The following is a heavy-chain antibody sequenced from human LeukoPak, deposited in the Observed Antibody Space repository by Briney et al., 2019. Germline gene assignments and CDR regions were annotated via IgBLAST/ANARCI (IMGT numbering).Heavy chain of an antibody. J-gene: IGHJ4*02. CDR1: GFTFIKCA. CDR3: AGDRNSDWYSPLDY. V-gene: IGHV3-23*01. Sequence: GGSLRLSCVGSGFTFIKCAISWVRQAPGKGLEWVAIITATGDTAYYADSVKGRFTISRDNSRNTVYMQMDSLRAEDTAIYYCAGDRNSDWYSPLDYWGQGTQVTVS. D-gene: IGHD6-19*01. CDR2: ITATGDTA.